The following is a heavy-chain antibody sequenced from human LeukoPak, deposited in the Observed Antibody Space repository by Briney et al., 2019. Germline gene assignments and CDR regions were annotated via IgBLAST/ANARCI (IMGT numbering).Heavy chain of an antibody. J-gene: IGHJ5*02. V-gene: IGHV4-59*01. CDR1: GGSISSYY. D-gene: IGHD2-2*01. CDR3: ARSTASAAMNWFDP. CDR2: IYYSGST. Sequence: SETLSLTCTVSGGSISSYYWSWIRQPPGKGLEWIGYIYYSGSTNYNPSLKSRVTISVDTSKNQFSLKLSSVTAADTAVYYCARSTASAAMNWFDPWGQGTLVTVSS.